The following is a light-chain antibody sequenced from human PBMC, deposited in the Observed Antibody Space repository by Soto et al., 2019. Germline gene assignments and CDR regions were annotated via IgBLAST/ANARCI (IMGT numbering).Light chain of an antibody. CDR3: SSYTSSSTLEV. CDR1: SSDVGGYNY. Sequence: QSALTQPASVSGSPGQSITISCTGTSSDVGGYNYVSWYQQYPGKAPKVMIYDVSNRPSGVSNRFSGSKSGNTASLTISGLQAEEEADYYCSSYTSSSTLEVFGTGTKLTVL. J-gene: IGLJ1*01. CDR2: DVS. V-gene: IGLV2-14*01.